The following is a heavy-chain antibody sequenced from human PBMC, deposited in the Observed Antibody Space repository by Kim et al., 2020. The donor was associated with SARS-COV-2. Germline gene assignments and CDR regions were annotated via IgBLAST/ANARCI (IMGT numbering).Heavy chain of an antibody. V-gene: IGHV3-23*01. Sequence: GGSLRLSCAASGFTFSTYALSWVRQAPGERLEWVSAINSAGVKTYYADSVKGRFTISRDNSRNTLYVQMNSLRAEDTAIYYCAVRALAGSSQAFDLWGQG. D-gene: IGHD6-19*01. J-gene: IGHJ3*01. CDR2: INSAGVKT. CDR3: AVRALAGSSQAFDL. CDR1: GFTFSTYA.